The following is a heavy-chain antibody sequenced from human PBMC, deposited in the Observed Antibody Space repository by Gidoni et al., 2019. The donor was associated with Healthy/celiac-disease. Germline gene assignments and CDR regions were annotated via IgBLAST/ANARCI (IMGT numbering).Heavy chain of an antibody. V-gene: IGHV3-23*01. Sequence: EVQLLESGGGLVQPGGSLRLSCAASAFTFSSYAMSWSRQAPGKGLEWVSAISGSGGSTYYADSVKGRFTISRDNSKNTLYLQMNSLRAEDTAGYYCAKRIMITFGGDAFDYGGQGTLVTVSS. CDR3: AKRIMITFGGDAFDY. CDR2: ISGSGGST. J-gene: IGHJ4*02. D-gene: IGHD3-16*01. CDR1: AFTFSSYA.